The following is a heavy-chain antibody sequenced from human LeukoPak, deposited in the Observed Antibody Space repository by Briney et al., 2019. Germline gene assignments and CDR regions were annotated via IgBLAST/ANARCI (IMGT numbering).Heavy chain of an antibody. D-gene: IGHD4/OR15-4a*01. V-gene: IGHV1-8*01. Sequence: ASVKVSCKASGYTFTSYDINWVRQATEQGLEWMGWMNPNSGNTGYAQKFQGRVTMTRNTSISTAYMELSSLRSEDTAVYYCARAHRYGDYYYYGMDVWGQGTTVTVSS. CDR3: ARAHRYGDYYYYGMDV. CDR1: GYTFTSYD. CDR2: MNPNSGNT. J-gene: IGHJ6*02.